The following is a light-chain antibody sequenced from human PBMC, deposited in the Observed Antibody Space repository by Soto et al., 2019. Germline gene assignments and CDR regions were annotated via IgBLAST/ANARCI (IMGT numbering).Light chain of an antibody. CDR2: EVS. J-gene: IGLJ2*01. V-gene: IGLV2-8*01. CDR3: SSYAGRNTLV. Sequence: QSALTQPPSASGSPGQSVTISCTGTSSDVGGYNSVSWYQQHPGKVPKLMIYEVSKRPSGVPDRFSGSKSGNTASLTVSGLQAEDEADYYCSSYAGRNTLVFGGGTKLTVL. CDR1: SSDVGGYNS.